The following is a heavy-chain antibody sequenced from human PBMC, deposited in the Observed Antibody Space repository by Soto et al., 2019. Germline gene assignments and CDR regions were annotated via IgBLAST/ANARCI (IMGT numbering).Heavy chain of an antibody. CDR2: IWYDGSNK. CDR3: ARPATIFGLPPTDYFDY. Sequence: GGSLSLSCAASGFTFSSYGMHWVRQAPGKGLEWVAVIWYDGSNKYYADSVKGRFTISRDNSKNTLYLQMNSLRAEDTAVYYCARPATIFGLPPTDYFDYWGQGTLVTVSS. J-gene: IGHJ4*02. CDR1: GFTFSSYG. V-gene: IGHV3-33*01. D-gene: IGHD3-3*01.